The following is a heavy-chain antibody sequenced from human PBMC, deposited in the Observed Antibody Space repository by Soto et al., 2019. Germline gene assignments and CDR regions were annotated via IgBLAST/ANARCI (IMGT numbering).Heavy chain of an antibody. D-gene: IGHD3-22*01. Sequence: QVQLQESGPGLVKPSETLSLTCTVSGDSISDNYWSWIRQPPGKTLEWIGDMYYTGSTNYNPSLKSRVTMAVDTSKNQFSLRLSSVTAADTAVYYSARYKRLIVDSWGRGTLVTVSS. J-gene: IGHJ4*02. CDR1: GDSISDNY. CDR3: ARYKRLIVDS. CDR2: MYYTGST. V-gene: IGHV4-59*12.